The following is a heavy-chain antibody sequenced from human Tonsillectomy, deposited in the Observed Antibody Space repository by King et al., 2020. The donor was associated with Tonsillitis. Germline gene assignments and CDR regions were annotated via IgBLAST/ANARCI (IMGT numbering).Heavy chain of an antibody. Sequence: VQLVESGGGVVQPGRSLRLSCAASGFTFNNYGMHWVRQAPGKGLEWVAVTSYDGSNKYYADSVRGRFTLSRDNSENTLYLQMNSLRAEDTAVYYCAKDRGDVDPGSYGMDVWGQGTTVTVSS. D-gene: IGHD5-18*01. V-gene: IGHV3-30*18. CDR2: TSYDGSNK. CDR3: AKDRGDVDPGSYGMDV. CDR1: GFTFNNYG. J-gene: IGHJ6*02.